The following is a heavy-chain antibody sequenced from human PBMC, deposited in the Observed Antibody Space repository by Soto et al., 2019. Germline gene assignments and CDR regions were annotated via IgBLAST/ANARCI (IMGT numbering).Heavy chain of an antibody. V-gene: IGHV2-5*02. Sequence: QITLKESGPTLVKPTQTLTLTCTFSGFSLNTRGVGVVGIRQPPGKALEWLAPISWDGEKRYRPSLKTTLTLTKDTSENQVVLTMTNMDPVDTATYYCAQRRGDLLTGHYYFDFWGQGTLVTVSS. CDR1: GFSLNTRGVG. J-gene: IGHJ4*02. CDR3: AQRRGDLLTGHYYFDF. CDR2: ISWDGEK. D-gene: IGHD3-9*01.